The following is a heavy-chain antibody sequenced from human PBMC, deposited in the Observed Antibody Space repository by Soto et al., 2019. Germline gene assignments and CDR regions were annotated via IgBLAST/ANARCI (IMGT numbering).Heavy chain of an antibody. CDR1: GFTFSSYG. Sequence: QVQLVESGGGVVQPGRSLRLSCAASGFTFSSYGMHWVRQAPGKGLEWVAVIWYDGSNKYYADSVKGRFTTSRDNSKNTLYLQMNSLRAEDTAVYYCARDGGSYLFDYWGQGTLVTVSS. V-gene: IGHV3-33*01. D-gene: IGHD1-26*01. CDR2: IWYDGSNK. J-gene: IGHJ4*02. CDR3: ARDGGSYLFDY.